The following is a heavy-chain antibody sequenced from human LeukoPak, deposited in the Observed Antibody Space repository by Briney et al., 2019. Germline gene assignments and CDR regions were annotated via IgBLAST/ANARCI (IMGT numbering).Heavy chain of an antibody. Sequence: PGGSLRLSCAASGFTFSSYWMNWVRQAPGKGLEWVAYINSDGTGKNYVDSVRGRFTISRDNAKNSLYLQMNSLRAEDTAVYYCVTTPRLADCWGQGTLVTVSS. V-gene: IGHV3-7*01. J-gene: IGHJ4*02. CDR1: GFTFSSYW. CDR2: INSDGTGK. D-gene: IGHD6-19*01. CDR3: VTTPRLADC.